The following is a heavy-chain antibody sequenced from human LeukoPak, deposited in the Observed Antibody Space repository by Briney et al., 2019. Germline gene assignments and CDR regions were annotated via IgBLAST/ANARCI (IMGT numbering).Heavy chain of an antibody. Sequence: GGSLRLSCAASGFTFSDYYMSWIRQAPGKGLEWMSYISSSGNTIYYADSVKGRFTISRDNAKNSLFLQMNSLRAEDTAVYYCARPHYEILTGYYWYFDLWGRGTLVTVSS. D-gene: IGHD3-9*01. J-gene: IGHJ2*01. CDR2: ISSSGNTI. CDR1: GFTFSDYY. CDR3: ARPHYEILTGYYWYFDL. V-gene: IGHV3-11*01.